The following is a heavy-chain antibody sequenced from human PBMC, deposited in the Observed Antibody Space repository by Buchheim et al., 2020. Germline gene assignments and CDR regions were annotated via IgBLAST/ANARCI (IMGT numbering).Heavy chain of an antibody. Sequence: QVQLVQSGTEVKKPGASVKVSCKTSGYTFTSYFLHWVRQAPGQGLEWIGIINPSGGRTTYSQKFQGRVSMTRDLSTRTVYMELSSLRSNDTAVYYCARDQPLDYWGQGTL. CDR1: GYTFTSYF. V-gene: IGHV1-46*03. J-gene: IGHJ4*02. CDR2: INPSGGRT. CDR3: ARDQPLDY.